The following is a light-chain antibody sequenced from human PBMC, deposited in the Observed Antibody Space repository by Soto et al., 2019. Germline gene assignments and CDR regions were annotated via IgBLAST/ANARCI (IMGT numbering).Light chain of an antibody. J-gene: IGLJ3*02. CDR3: AAWDDSDWV. V-gene: IGLV1-47*02. Sequence: QAVVTQPPSASGTPGQRVTISCSGSSSNIGSNYVYWYQQLPGTAPKLLIYSNNQRPSGVPDRFSGSKSGTSASLAISGLRSEDEADYYCAAWDDSDWVFGGGTQLTVL. CDR1: SSNIGSNY. CDR2: SNN.